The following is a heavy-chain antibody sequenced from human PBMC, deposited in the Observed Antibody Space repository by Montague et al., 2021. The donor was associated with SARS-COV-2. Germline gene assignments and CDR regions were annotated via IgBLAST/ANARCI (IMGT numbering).Heavy chain of an antibody. Sequence: SETLSLTCTVSGYSISSGYYWGWIRQPPGKGLEWIGSIYHSGSTXYNPSLKSRVTISVDTSKNQFSLKLSSVTAADTAVYYCARSQDCSTTSCHFGYWGQGTLVTVSS. CDR3: ARSQDCSTTSCHFGY. CDR2: IYHSGST. V-gene: IGHV4-38-2*02. CDR1: GYSISSGYY. J-gene: IGHJ4*02. D-gene: IGHD2-2*01.